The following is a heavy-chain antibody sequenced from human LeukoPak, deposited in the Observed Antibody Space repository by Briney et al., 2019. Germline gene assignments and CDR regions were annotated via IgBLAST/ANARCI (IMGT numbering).Heavy chain of an antibody. CDR3: ASAGDFWSGYAVDY. Sequence: GGSLRLSCAASGFTFNSYSMNWVRQAPGKGLEWVSSISSSSSYIYYADSVKGRFTISRDNAKNSLYLQMNSLRAEDTAVYYCASAGDFWSGYAVDYWGQGTLVTVSS. CDR1: GFTFNSYS. J-gene: IGHJ4*02. V-gene: IGHV3-21*01. CDR2: ISSSSSYI. D-gene: IGHD3-3*01.